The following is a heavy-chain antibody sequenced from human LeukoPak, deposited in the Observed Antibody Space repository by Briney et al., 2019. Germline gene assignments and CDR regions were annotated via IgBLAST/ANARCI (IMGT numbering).Heavy chain of an antibody. V-gene: IGHV3-7*03. Sequence: PGGSLRLSCTASGFTFNSYSMTWVRQAPGMGLEWVANIKHDGSEKYYVDSVRGRFTISRDNAKNSLYLQMNTLRAEDTAVYYCAKDSTRSGAFDIWGQGTMVTVSS. D-gene: IGHD3-3*02. CDR2: IKHDGSEK. CDR3: AKDSTRSGAFDI. J-gene: IGHJ3*02. CDR1: GFTFNSYS.